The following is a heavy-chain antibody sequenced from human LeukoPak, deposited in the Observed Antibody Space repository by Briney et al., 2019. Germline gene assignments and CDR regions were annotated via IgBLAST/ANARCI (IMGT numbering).Heavy chain of an antibody. D-gene: IGHD3-22*01. CDR1: VFTFSIYA. CDR2: ITSRGEST. CDR3: ARDRPNYYGSDGHYYRRDGDY. J-gene: IGHJ4*02. Sequence: GGSLRLSCAASVFTFSIYAMSWVRQAPGKGLQWVSSITSRGESTWYVDSVKGRFTVTRDNSENTLYLQMHSLRAEDTAVYYCARDRPNYYGSDGHYYRRDGDYWGRGTLVSVSS. V-gene: IGHV3-23*01.